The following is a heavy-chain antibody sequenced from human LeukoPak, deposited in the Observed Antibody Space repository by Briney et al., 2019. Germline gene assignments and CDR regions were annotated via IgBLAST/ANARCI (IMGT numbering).Heavy chain of an antibody. Sequence: GGSLRLSCAASGFTFSSYSMNWVRQAPGKGLEWVSSISSGSSYIYYADSLRGRFTISRDNAKNSLYLQMNSLRDEDTAVYYCARDWNLAFDIWGQGTMVTVSS. CDR2: ISSGSSYI. J-gene: IGHJ3*02. CDR3: ARDWNLAFDI. D-gene: IGHD1-1*01. CDR1: GFTFSSYS. V-gene: IGHV3-21*01.